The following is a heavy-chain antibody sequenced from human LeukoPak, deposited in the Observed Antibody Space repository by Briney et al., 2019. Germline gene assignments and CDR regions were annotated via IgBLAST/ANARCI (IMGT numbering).Heavy chain of an antibody. V-gene: IGHV3-30*04. CDR2: IRYDGSNK. D-gene: IGHD3-10*01. J-gene: IGHJ3*02. Sequence: PGRSLRLSCAASGFTFSSYAMHWVRQAPGKGLEWVAFIRYDGSNKYYADSVKGRFTISRDNSKNTLYLQMNSLRAEDTAVYYCAKMALWFGDDAFDIWGQGTMVTVSS. CDR1: GFTFSSYA. CDR3: AKMALWFGDDAFDI.